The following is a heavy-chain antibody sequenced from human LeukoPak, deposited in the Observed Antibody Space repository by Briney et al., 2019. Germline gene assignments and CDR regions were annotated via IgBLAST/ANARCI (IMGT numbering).Heavy chain of an antibody. J-gene: IGHJ4*02. Sequence: GGSLRLSCAASGFTFSSFSMNWVRQAPGKGLEWVSYISTSSSTIYYADSVKGRFTISRDNAKNSLHLQMNSLRAEDTAVYCARDSADDSSGYYPFDYWGQGTLVTVSS. D-gene: IGHD3-22*01. CDR3: ARDSADDSSGYYPFDY. V-gene: IGHV3-48*01. CDR1: GFTFSSFS. CDR2: ISTSSSTI.